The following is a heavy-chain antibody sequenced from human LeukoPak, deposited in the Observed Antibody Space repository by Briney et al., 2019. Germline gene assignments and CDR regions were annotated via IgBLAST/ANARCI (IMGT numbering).Heavy chain of an antibody. CDR1: GGSISSYY. D-gene: IGHD6-13*01. J-gene: IGHJ4*02. CDR3: ARGRGAAAGSYFDY. V-gene: IGHV4-59*01. Sequence: SETLSLTCTVSGGSISSYYWGWIRQPPGKGLEWIGYIYYSGSTNYNPSLKSRVTISVDTSKNQFSLKLSSVTAADTAVYYCARGRGAAAGSYFDYWGQGTLVTVSS. CDR2: IYYSGST.